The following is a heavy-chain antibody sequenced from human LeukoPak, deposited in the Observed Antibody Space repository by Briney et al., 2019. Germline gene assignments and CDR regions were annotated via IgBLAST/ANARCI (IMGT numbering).Heavy chain of an antibody. CDR1: QFNFSIHG. D-gene: IGHD3-10*01. J-gene: IGHJ6*02. CDR3: AKDSSQYFYGSGDYVHSYYYYGMDV. V-gene: IGHV3-30*18. CDR2: ISYDESNK. Sequence: GGSLRLSCSASQFNFSIHGMHWVRQAPGKGLEWVALISYDESNKYYADSVKGRFTISRDNSKKTLYLQMNSLRPEDTALYYCAKDSSQYFYGSGDYVHSYYYYGMDVWGQGTTVTVSS.